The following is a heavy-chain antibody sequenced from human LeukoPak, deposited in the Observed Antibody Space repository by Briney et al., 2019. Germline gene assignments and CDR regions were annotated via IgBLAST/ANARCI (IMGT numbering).Heavy chain of an antibody. CDR3: VRDGGYCSGGSCYEGTRNFDY. CDR1: GFTFSSYE. CDR2: ISSSSSYT. Sequence: GGSLRLSCAASGFTFSSYEMNWVRQAPGKGLEWVSYISSSSSYTNYADSVKGRFTISRDNAKNSLYLQMNSLRAEDTAVYYCVRDGGYCSGGSCYEGTRNFDYWGQGTLVTVSS. D-gene: IGHD2-15*01. J-gene: IGHJ4*02. V-gene: IGHV3-48*03.